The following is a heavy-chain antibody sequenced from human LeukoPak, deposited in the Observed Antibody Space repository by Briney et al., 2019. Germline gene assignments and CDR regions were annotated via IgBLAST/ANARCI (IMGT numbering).Heavy chain of an antibody. D-gene: IGHD2-8*01. V-gene: IGHV3-21*01. CDR2: IRSNSSYV. CDR1: GFTFSNYN. Sequence: GGSLRLSCAASGFTFSNYNMNWVRQAPGQGLEWVSFIRSNSSYVYYADSVKGRFTISRDIAKNSMHLQMNSLRAEDTAVYYCARDQYEGFCPDYWGQGTLVTVPS. CDR3: ARDQYEGFCPDY. J-gene: IGHJ4*02.